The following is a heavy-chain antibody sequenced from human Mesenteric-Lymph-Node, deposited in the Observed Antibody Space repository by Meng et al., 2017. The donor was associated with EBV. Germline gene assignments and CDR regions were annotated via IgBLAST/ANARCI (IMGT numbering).Heavy chain of an antibody. D-gene: IGHD3-9*01. Sequence: ESGPGLSKSSRARSLPRLCSVGSHVIESSCRGWLRQPPGKGLEWIGSIYYSWSTYYNPPLKSRVTISVDTSKNQFSLKLSSVTAADTAVYYCARINYDILTGYYKGYFQHWGQGTLVTVSS. J-gene: IGHJ1*01. CDR2: IYYSWST. CDR3: ARINYDILTGYYKGYFQH. CDR1: VGSHVIESSC. V-gene: IGHV4-39*01.